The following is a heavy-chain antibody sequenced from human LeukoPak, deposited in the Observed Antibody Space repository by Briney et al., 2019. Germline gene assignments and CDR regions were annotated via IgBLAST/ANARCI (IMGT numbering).Heavy chain of an antibody. CDR1: GFTFSSYS. CDR3: ARASAVAGTRHY. J-gene: IGHJ4*02. D-gene: IGHD6-19*01. Sequence: GGSLRLSCAASGFTFSSYSMNWVRQAPGKGLEWVSSISSSSSYRYYADSVKGRFTISRDNAKNSLYLQMNSLRAEDTAVYYCARASAVAGTRHYWGQGTLVTVSS. CDR2: ISSSSSYR. V-gene: IGHV3-21*01.